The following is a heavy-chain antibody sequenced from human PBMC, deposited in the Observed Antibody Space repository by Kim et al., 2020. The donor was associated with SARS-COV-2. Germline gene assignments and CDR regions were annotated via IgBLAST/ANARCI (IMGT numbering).Heavy chain of an antibody. J-gene: IGHJ6*03. V-gene: IGHV1-46*01. Sequence: ASVKVSCKASGYTFTSVYMNWVRQAPGQGLEWMGIINPSDGTTSYPQKFQGRVTMTRDTSTSTVYMELNSLRSEDTAMYYCARGRPMDVWGKGNTVTVSS. CDR3: ARGRPMDV. CDR1: GYTFTSVY. CDR2: INPSDGTT.